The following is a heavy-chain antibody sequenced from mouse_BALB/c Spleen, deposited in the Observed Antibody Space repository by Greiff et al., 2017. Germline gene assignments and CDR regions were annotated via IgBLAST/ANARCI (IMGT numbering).Heavy chain of an antibody. CDR1: GFTFSSYG. CDR2: ISSGGSYT. J-gene: IGHJ4*01. Sequence: EVQRVESGGDLVKPGGSLKLSCAASGFTFSSYGMSWVRQTPDKRLEWVATISSGGSYTYYPDSVKGRFTISRDNAKNTLYLQMSSLKSEDTAMYYCARQGDGNYVGAMDYWGQGTSVTVSS. CDR3: ARQGDGNYVGAMDY. D-gene: IGHD2-1*01. V-gene: IGHV5-6*01.